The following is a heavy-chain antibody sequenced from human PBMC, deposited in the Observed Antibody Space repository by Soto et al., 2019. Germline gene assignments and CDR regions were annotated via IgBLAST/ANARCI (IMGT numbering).Heavy chain of an antibody. Sequence: PSETLSLTCTVSGGSISSSSYYWGWIRQPPGKGLELIGSIYYSGSTYYTPSLKSRVTISVDTSKNQFSLKLSSVTAADTAVYYCARVEYTSGIVGAIPRDYWGQGTLVTVSS. D-gene: IGHD1-26*01. CDR2: IYYSGST. CDR3: ARVEYTSGIVGAIPRDY. J-gene: IGHJ4*02. CDR1: GGSISSSSYY. V-gene: IGHV4-39*01.